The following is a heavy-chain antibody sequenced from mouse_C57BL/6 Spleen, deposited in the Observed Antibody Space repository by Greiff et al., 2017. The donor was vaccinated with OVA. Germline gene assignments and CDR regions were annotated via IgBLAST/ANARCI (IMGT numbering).Heavy chain of an antibody. CDR3: ARGELRVYFDY. V-gene: IGHV1-81*01. CDR1: GYTFTSYG. Sequence: VQLQQSGAELARPGASVKLSCKASGYTFTSYGISWVKQRTGQGLEWIGEIYPRSGNTYYNEKFKGKATLTADTSSSTAYMELRSLTSEDSAVYFCARGELRVYFDYWGQGTTLTVSS. D-gene: IGHD1-1*01. CDR2: IYPRSGNT. J-gene: IGHJ2*01.